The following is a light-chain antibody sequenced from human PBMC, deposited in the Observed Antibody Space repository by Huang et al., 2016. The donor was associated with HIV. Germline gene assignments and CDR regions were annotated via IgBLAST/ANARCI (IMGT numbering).Light chain of an antibody. Sequence: AIQLTQSPSSLSAFVGDRVTITCRASQGISSALAWYQQKPGKPPKRLIYDASSLEGGVPSRFSGSGSGTDFTLTISSLQPEDFANYYCQQFNDNPLTFGGGTKVEIK. CDR1: QGISSA. CDR2: DAS. CDR3: QQFNDNPLT. V-gene: IGKV1D-13*01. J-gene: IGKJ4*01.